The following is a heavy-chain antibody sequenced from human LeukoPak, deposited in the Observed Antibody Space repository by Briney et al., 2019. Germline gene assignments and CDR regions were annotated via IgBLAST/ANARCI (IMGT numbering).Heavy chain of an antibody. Sequence: GGSLRLSCAASAFTFSSYWMHCVRQAPGKGLVWVSRTKRDGSTNYADSVKGRFTISRDNAKNTVSLQMNSLRAEDTGVYYCARAPSEIGGYYPEYFRHWGQGTLVTVSS. J-gene: IGHJ1*01. CDR2: TKRDGST. D-gene: IGHD3-22*01. V-gene: IGHV3-74*01. CDR1: AFTFSSYW. CDR3: ARAPSEIGGYYPEYFRH.